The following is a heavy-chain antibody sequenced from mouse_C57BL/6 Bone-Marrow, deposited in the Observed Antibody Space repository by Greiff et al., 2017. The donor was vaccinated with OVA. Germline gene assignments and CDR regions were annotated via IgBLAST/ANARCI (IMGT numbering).Heavy chain of an antibody. V-gene: IGHV1-82*01. Sequence: VQLQQSGPELVKPGASVKISCKASGYAFSSSWMNWVKQRPGKGLEWIGRIYPGDGDTNYNGKVKGKATLTADKSSSTAYMQLSSLTSEDSAVYFCARFGLRRGDYFDDWGQGTTLTVSS. D-gene: IGHD2-2*01. CDR1: GYAFSSSW. CDR2: IYPGDGDT. CDR3: ARFGLRRGDYFDD. J-gene: IGHJ2*01.